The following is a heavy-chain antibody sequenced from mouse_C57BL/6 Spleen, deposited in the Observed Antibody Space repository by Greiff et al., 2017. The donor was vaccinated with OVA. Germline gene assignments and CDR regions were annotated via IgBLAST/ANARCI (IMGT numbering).Heavy chain of an antibody. CDR1: GYTFTSYW. Sequence: VQLQQPGTELVKPGASVKLSCKASGYTFTSYWMHWVKQRPGQGLEWIGNINPSNGGTNYNEKFKSKATLTVDKSSSTAYMQLSILTSEDSAVYYCARFDGYYLYYFDYWGQGTTLTVSS. D-gene: IGHD2-3*01. CDR3: ARFDGYYLYYFDY. V-gene: IGHV1-53*01. CDR2: INPSNGGT. J-gene: IGHJ2*01.